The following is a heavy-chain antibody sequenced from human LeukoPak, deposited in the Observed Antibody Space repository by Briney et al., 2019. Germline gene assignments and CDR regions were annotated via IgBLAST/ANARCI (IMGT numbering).Heavy chain of an antibody. J-gene: IGHJ3*02. Sequence: SETLSLTCTVSDGSISSYYWSWIRQPPGKGLEWIGHIYDSGSTNYNPSLKSRVTMSVDTSKNQFSLKLSSVTAADTAVYYYARDQEGERWLQLGAFDIWGQGTMVTVSS. CDR3: ARDQEGERWLQLGAFDI. CDR2: IYDSGST. D-gene: IGHD5-24*01. V-gene: IGHV4-59*12. CDR1: DGSISSYY.